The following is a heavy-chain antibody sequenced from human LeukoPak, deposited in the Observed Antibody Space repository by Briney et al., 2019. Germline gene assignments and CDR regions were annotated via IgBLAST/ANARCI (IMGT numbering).Heavy chain of an antibody. Sequence: GGSLRPSCAASGFTFSSYSMNWVRQAPGKWLEWVSSISSSSSYIYYADSVKGRFTISRDNAKNSLYLQMNSLRAEDTAVYYCARDRGYGIYGDYHYWGQGTLVTVSS. D-gene: IGHD4-17*01. CDR3: ARDRGYGIYGDYHY. V-gene: IGHV3-21*01. J-gene: IGHJ4*02. CDR2: ISSSSSYI. CDR1: GFTFSSYS.